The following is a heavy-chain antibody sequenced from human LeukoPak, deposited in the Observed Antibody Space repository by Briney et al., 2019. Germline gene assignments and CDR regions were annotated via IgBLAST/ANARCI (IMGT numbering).Heavy chain of an antibody. CDR1: GYMFTSYY. V-gene: IGHV1-46*01. CDR3: ARGPYNWNYPYTDY. CDR2: IDPTRGST. Sequence: ASVKVSCKSSGYMFTSYYMHWVRPAPGQGLDWMGVIDPTRGSTKYAQKFQGRVTMTRDTSTSTVYMDLSSLRSEDTAVYYCARGPYNWNYPYTDYWGQGTLVTVSS. J-gene: IGHJ4*02. D-gene: IGHD1-7*01.